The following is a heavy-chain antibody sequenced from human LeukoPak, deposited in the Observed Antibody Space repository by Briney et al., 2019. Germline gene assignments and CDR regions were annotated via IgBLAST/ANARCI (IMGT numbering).Heavy chain of an antibody. CDR1: GGSISSSDYF. V-gene: IGHV4-39*01. Sequence: SETLSLTCTVSGGSISSSDYFWGWIRQPPGKGLEWIGSIYYSGSTYYNPSLESRVTISVDTSKNQFSLKLRSVIAADTAVYYCARTRDGYNYGGAFNIWGQGTLLTVSS. D-gene: IGHD5-24*01. CDR2: IYYSGST. J-gene: IGHJ3*02. CDR3: ARTRDGYNYGGAFNI.